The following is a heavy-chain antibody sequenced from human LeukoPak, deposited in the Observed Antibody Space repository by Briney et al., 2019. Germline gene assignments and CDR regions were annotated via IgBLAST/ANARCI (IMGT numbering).Heavy chain of an antibody. V-gene: IGHV3-48*01. CDR1: GLTFRSFS. CDR2: FSSSIITI. J-gene: IGHJ3*02. D-gene: IGHD3-10*01. Sequence: GGPWRLSWAPPGLTFRSFSWNWSGRLQGRGWGGFYYFSSSIITIYYADSVKGRFTISRDNAKNSLYLQMNSLRAEDTAVYYCARDGGGRVLWFGEVYDAFDIWGQGTMVTVSS. CDR3: ARDGGGRVLWFGEVYDAFDI.